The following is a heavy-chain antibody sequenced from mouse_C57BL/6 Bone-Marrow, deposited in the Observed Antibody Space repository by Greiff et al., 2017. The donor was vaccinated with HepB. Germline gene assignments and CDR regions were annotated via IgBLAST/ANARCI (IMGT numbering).Heavy chain of an antibody. CDR2: ISYDGSN. Sequence: EVQLQESGPGLVKPSQSLSLTCSVTGYSITSGYYWNWIRQFPGNKLEWMGYISYDGSNNYNPSLKNRISITRDTSKNQFFLKLNSVTTEDTATYYCARKRDYYGSSYDYFDYWGQGTTLTVSS. V-gene: IGHV3-6*01. CDR3: ARKRDYYGSSYDYFDY. CDR1: GYSITSGYY. D-gene: IGHD1-1*01. J-gene: IGHJ2*01.